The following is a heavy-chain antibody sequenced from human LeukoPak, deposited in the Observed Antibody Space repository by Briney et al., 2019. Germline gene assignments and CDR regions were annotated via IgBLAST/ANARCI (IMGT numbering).Heavy chain of an antibody. J-gene: IGHJ5*02. CDR3: ARDVYGRFDP. CDR2: INTDGSST. CDR1: GFTFSSYW. Sequence: PGGSLRLSCAASGFTFSSYWMHWVRQAPEKGLVWVSRINTDGSSTTYADSVEGRFTISRDNAKNTLFLQMNSLRAEDTAVYYCARDVYGRFDPWGQGTLVTVSS. D-gene: IGHD2/OR15-2a*01. V-gene: IGHV3-74*01.